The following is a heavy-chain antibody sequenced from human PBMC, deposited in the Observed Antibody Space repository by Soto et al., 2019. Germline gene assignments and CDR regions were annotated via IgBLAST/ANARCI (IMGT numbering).Heavy chain of an antibody. CDR1: GGSISSYY. CDR3: ASHMVRGVPFGD. V-gene: IGHV4-59*08. J-gene: IGHJ4*02. D-gene: IGHD3-10*01. CDR2: IYFRGST. Sequence: SETLSLTCTVSGGSISSYYWSWIRQPPGKGLEWIGYIYFRGSTNYNPSLKSRVTISVDTSKNQFSLKLSSVTAADTAVYYCASHMVRGVPFGDWGQGTLVTVSS.